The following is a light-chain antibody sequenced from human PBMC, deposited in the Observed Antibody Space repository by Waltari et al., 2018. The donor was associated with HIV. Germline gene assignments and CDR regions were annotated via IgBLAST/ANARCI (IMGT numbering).Light chain of an antibody. V-gene: IGLV2-14*01. J-gene: IGLJ1*01. CDR1: SSDVGDYNY. Sequence: QSAQTQPASVSGSPGQSITISCIGTSSDVGDYNYVSWYQQHPGKAPKVMIYEVSNRPSGISDRFSGSKSGNTASLTISGLQAEDEADYYCSSYTSRAVSTYVFGTGTKVTVL. CDR2: EVS. CDR3: SSYTSRAVSTYV.